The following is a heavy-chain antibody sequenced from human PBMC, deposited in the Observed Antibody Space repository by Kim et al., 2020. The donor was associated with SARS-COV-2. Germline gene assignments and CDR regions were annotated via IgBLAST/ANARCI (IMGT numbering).Heavy chain of an antibody. Sequence: GGSLRLSCAASGFTFSSYAMSWVRQAPGKGLEWVSAISGSGGSTYYADSVKGRFTISRDNSKNTLYLQMNGLRAEDTAVYYCAKGVERRPPDGDYYYYYGMDVWGQGTTVTVSS. D-gene: IGHD1-1*01. J-gene: IGHJ6*02. V-gene: IGHV3-23*01. CDR3: AKGVERRPPDGDYYYYYGMDV. CDR2: ISGSGGST. CDR1: GFTFSSYA.